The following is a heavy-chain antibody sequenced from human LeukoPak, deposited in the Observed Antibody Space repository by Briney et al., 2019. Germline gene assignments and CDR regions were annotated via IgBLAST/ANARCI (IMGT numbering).Heavy chain of an antibody. D-gene: IGHD5-12*01. CDR3: ARGSYSGYDY. CDR1: GFTVSSNH. J-gene: IGHJ4*02. V-gene: IGHV3-66*01. Sequence: PGGSLTLSCAASGFTVSSNHMSWVRQAPGKGLDWVSVIYSGGSTYYADSVKGRFTISRDNSKNTLYLQMNSLRAEDTAVYYCARGSYSGYDYWGQGTLVTVSS. CDR2: IYSGGST.